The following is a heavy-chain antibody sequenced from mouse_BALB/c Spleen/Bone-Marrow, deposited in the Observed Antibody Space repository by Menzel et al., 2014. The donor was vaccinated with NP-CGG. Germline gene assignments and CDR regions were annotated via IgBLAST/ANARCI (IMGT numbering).Heavy chain of an antibody. CDR3: ARGVDFDY. Sequence: VQLKESGPELVKPGASVKMSCKASGHTFINYVMHWVKQKPGQGLEWIGYINPYYDVTKYNEKFKGKATLTSDKSSSTAHMELSSLTSEDSAVYYCARGVDFDYWGQGTTLTVSS. CDR2: INPYYDVT. CDR1: GHTFINYV. J-gene: IGHJ2*01. V-gene: IGHV1-14*01.